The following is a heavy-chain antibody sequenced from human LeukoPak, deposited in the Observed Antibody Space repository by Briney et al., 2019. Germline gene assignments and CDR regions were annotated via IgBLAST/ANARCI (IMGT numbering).Heavy chain of an antibody. CDR1: GFTFSSYS. CDR2: ISSSSSYI. CDR3: ARDSSGWYNGYYGMDV. D-gene: IGHD6-19*01. J-gene: IGHJ6*02. Sequence: PGGSLRLSCAASGFTFSSYSMNWVRRAPGKGLEWVSSISSSSSYIYYADSVKGRFTISRDNAKNSLYLQMNSLRAEDTAVYYCARDSSGWYNGYYGMDVWGQGTTVTVSS. V-gene: IGHV3-21*01.